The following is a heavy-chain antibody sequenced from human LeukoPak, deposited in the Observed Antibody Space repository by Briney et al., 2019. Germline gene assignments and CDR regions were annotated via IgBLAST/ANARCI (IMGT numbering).Heavy chain of an antibody. V-gene: IGHV4-30-2*01. CDR2: IYHSGST. Sequence: SETLSLTCTVSGGSISSGGYYWSWIRQPPGKGLEWIGYIYHSGSTYYNPSLKSRVTISVDRSKNQFSLKLSSVTAADTAVYYCARERGTNYYYYYMDVWGKGTTVTVSS. D-gene: IGHD1-7*01. CDR3: ARERGTNYYYYYMDV. CDR1: GGSISSGGYY. J-gene: IGHJ6*03.